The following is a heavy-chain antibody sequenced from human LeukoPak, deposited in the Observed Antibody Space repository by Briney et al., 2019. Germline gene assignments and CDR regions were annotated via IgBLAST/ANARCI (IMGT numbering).Heavy chain of an antibody. V-gene: IGHV4-39*01. Sequence: SETLSLTCAVSGDSISGSSYYWGWLRQPPGKGLEWIGSIYYSGSTYYSPSLKSQVTISVDTSKNQFSLKLSSVTAADTAVYYCARGLNWGQGTLVTVSS. CDR1: GDSISGSSYY. CDR2: IYYSGST. D-gene: IGHD3-22*01. J-gene: IGHJ4*02. CDR3: ARGLN.